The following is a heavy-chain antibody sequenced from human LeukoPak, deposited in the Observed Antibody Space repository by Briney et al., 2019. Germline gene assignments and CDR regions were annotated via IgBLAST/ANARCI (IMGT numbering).Heavy chain of an antibody. CDR1: GFTFSSYS. D-gene: IGHD6-13*01. J-gene: IGHJ4*02. CDR3: ASSGRWYSSSWYEDY. CDR2: ISSSSSYI. V-gene: IGHV3-21*01. Sequence: GGSLRLSCAASGFTFSSYSMNWVRQAPGKGLEWVSSISSSSSYIYYAGSVKGRFTISRDNAKNSLYLQMNSLRAEDTAVYYCASSGRWYSSSWYEDYWGQGTLVTVSS.